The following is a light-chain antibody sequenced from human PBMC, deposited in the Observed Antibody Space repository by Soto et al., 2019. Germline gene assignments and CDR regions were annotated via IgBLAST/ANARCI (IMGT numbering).Light chain of an antibody. Sequence: QSALTQPPSASGSPGQSVTISCTGTSSDVGGYNYVSWYQQHPGKAPKLMIYEVSKRPSGVPDRVSGSKSGNTASLTVSGLQAEDEADYYCNSYAGSNNPSVFGTGTKVTVL. V-gene: IGLV2-8*01. CDR2: EVS. CDR3: NSYAGSNNPSV. J-gene: IGLJ1*01. CDR1: SSDVGGYNY.